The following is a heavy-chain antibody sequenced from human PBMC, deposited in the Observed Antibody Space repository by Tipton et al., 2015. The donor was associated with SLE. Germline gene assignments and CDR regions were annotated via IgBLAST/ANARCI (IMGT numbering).Heavy chain of an antibody. Sequence: LRLSCTVSGGSINSPTYYWGWIRQPPGKGLEWIGSIYYTGSAYYNPSLKSRVIISVDPSKNQFSLRLNSVTAADTAVYYCARHAGYFEWPHEWYFDLWGRGSLVTVSS. CDR2: IYYTGSA. J-gene: IGHJ2*01. CDR3: ARHAGYFEWPHEWYFDL. D-gene: IGHD3-9*01. V-gene: IGHV4-39*07. CDR1: GGSINSPTYY.